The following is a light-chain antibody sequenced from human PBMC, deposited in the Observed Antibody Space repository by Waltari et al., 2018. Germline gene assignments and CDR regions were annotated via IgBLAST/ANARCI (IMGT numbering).Light chain of an antibody. Sequence: SSALFLDPAMSVSLGQTVLISSQGDSLRKYYARWYQKTPRQAPLPVIFGNSTRPSGVPYRFSASMSGNTASLTITGAQAEDEADYYCNSRDSSGNHGVFGGGTKLTVL. CDR1: SLRKYY. V-gene: IGLV3-19*01. CDR3: NSRDSSGNHGV. CDR2: GNS. J-gene: IGLJ3*02.